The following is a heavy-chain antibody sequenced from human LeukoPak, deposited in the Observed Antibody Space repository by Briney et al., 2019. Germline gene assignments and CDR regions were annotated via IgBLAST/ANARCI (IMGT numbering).Heavy chain of an antibody. D-gene: IGHD1-26*01. CDR3: AGGSYVPQRAVDAFDI. CDR2: IYHSGST. Sequence: SETLSLTCTVSGYSISSGYYWGWIRQPPGKGLEWIGSIYHSGSTYYNPSLKSRVTISVDTSKNQFSLKLSSVTAADTAVYYCAGGSYVPQRAVDAFDIWGQGTMVTVSS. J-gene: IGHJ3*02. V-gene: IGHV4-38-2*02. CDR1: GYSISSGYY.